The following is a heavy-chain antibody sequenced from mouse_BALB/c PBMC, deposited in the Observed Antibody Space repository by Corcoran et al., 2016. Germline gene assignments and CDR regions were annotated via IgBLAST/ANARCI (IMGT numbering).Heavy chain of an antibody. J-gene: IGHJ4*01. V-gene: IGHV1S136*01. CDR1: GYTFTSYV. CDR3: ARCTYGNYVRGAMDY. D-gene: IGHD2-1*01. CDR2: IKPYNDGT. Sequence: EVQLQQSGPELLKPGASVKMSCKASGYTFTSYVMHWVKQKPGQGLEWIGYIKPYNDGTKYNEKFKGKATLTSDKSSSTAYMELSSLTSEDSAVYYCARCTYGNYVRGAMDYWGQGTSVTVSA.